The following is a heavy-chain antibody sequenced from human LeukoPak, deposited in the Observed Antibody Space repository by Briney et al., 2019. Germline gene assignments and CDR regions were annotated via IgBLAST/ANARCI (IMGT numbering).Heavy chain of an antibody. Sequence: GASVKVSCKASGYTFTGYYMHWVRQAPGQGLEWMGWINPNSGGTNYAQKFQGRVTMTRDTSISTAYMELSRLRSDDTAVYYCARMLKDIAAAGTLHAFDIWGQGTMVTVSS. J-gene: IGHJ3*02. CDR3: ARMLKDIAAAGTLHAFDI. CDR2: INPNSGGT. CDR1: GYTFTGYY. V-gene: IGHV1-2*02. D-gene: IGHD6-13*01.